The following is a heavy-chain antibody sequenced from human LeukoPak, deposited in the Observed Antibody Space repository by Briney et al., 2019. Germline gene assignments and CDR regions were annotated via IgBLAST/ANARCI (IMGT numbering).Heavy chain of an antibody. CDR3: AKEMAYYDSSGYSHFDY. J-gene: IGHJ4*02. D-gene: IGHD3-22*01. CDR1: GFTFSSYG. V-gene: IGHV3-30*18. CDR2: ISYDGSNK. Sequence: PGGSLRLSCAASGFTFSSYGMHWVRQAPGKGLEWVAVISYDGSNKYYADSVKGRFTISRDNSKNTLYLQMNSLGAEDTAVYYCAKEMAYYDSSGYSHFDYWGQGTLVTVSP.